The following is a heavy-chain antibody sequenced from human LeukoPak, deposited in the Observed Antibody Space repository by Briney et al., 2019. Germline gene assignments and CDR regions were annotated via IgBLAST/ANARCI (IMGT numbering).Heavy chain of an antibody. V-gene: IGHV1-2*02. CDR3: ARDRVGGDLTGVSLY. J-gene: IGHJ4*01. CDR1: GYTFTGYY. Sequence: ASVKVSCKASGYTFTGYYMHWVRQAPGQGLEWMGWINPNSGGTNYAQKFRGRVTMTRDTSISTAYMELSRLRSDDTAVYYCARDRVGGDLTGVSLYWGQGTLVTVSS. D-gene: IGHD4-17*01. CDR2: INPNSGGT.